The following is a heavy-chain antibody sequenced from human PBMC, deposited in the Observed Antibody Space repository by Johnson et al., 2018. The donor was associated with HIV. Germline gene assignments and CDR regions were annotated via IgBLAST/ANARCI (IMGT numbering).Heavy chain of an antibody. CDR2: ISYDGSNK. V-gene: IGHV3-30*18. Sequence: QVQLVESGGGVVQPGRSLRLSCAASGFSFSSYGMHWVRQAPGKGLEWVAVISYDGSNKYYADSVKGRFTISRDNSKNMLYLQMNSLRAEDTAGYCCAKEYLGRWAHDYYDSSGSDDAFDIWGQGTMVTVSS. CDR1: GFSFSSYG. D-gene: IGHD3-22*01. CDR3: AKEYLGRWAHDYYDSSGSDDAFDI. J-gene: IGHJ3*02.